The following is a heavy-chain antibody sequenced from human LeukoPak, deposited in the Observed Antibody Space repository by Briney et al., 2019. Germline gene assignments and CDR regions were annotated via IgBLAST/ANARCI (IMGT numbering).Heavy chain of an antibody. D-gene: IGHD2-2*01. CDR3: ASPSPEGVVVPAAMGDAFDI. J-gene: IGHJ3*02. CDR2: ISAYNGNT. V-gene: IGHV1-18*01. CDR1: GYTFTSYG. Sequence: GASVKVSCKASGYTFTSYGISWVRQAPGQGLEWMGWISAYNGNTNYAQKLQGRVTMTTDTSTSTAYMELRSLRSDDTAVYYCASPSPEGVVVPAAMGDAFDIWGQGTMVTVSS.